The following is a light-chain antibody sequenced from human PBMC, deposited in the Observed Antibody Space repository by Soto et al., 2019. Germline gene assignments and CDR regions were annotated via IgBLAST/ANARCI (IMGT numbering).Light chain of an antibody. CDR1: QSVSNNY. V-gene: IGKV3-20*01. CDR3: QQYGSSGT. CDR2: GAS. J-gene: IGKJ1*01. Sequence: EIVLSQSPGALSLSPGERAPLSWRASQSVSNNYLAWYQQKPGQAPGLLIYGASNRATGIPDRFSGSGSGTDFTLTISRLEPEDFAVYYCQQYGSSGTFGQGTKV.